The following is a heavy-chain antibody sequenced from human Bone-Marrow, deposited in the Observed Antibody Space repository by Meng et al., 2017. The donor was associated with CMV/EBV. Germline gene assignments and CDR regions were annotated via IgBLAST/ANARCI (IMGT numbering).Heavy chain of an antibody. CDR3: ARAGGRVYYFDY. CDR1: GGSISSSNW. J-gene: IGHJ4*02. V-gene: IGHV4-4*02. D-gene: IGHD6-13*01. CDR2: IYHSGNT. Sequence: CAVSGGSISSSNWWSWVRQPPGKGLEWIGEIYHSGNTNYNPSLKSRVTISVDKSKNQFSLKLSSVTAADTAVYYCARAGGRVYYFDYWGQGTLVTVSS.